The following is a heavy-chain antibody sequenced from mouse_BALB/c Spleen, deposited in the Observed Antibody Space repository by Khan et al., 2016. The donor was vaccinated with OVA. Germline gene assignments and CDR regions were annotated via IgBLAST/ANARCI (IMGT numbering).Heavy chain of an antibody. CDR1: GYSITSDYA. CDR2: IHYSGST. CDR3: ARRSV. V-gene: IGHV3-2*02. Sequence: EVQLQESGPGLVKPSQSLTLTCTVTGYSITSDYAWNWIRQFPGSKLEWMGYIHYSGSTSYNPSLKSRISITRDTSKNQFFLPLNSVTTEDTATYYCARRSVWGAGTTVTVSS. J-gene: IGHJ1*01.